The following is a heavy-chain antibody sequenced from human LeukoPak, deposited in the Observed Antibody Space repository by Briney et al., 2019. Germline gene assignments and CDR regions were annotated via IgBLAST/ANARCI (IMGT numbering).Heavy chain of an antibody. D-gene: IGHD3-16*01. CDR1: GGSISSYY. CDR3: ARVITVRGVIFDY. J-gene: IGHJ4*02. Sequence: SETLSLTCSVSGGSISSYYWSWIRRPPGKGLEWIGYIYYSGSTNYNPFLKSRVTISVDTSKNQFSLNLSSVTAADTAVYYCARVITVRGVIFDYWGQGTLVTVSS. CDR2: IYYSGST. V-gene: IGHV4-59*01.